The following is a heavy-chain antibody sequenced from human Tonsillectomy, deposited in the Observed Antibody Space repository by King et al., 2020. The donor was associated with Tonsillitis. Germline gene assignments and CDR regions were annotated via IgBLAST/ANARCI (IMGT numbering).Heavy chain of an antibody. CDR1: GYTFTGYY. J-gene: IGHJ4*02. V-gene: IGHV1-2*02. CDR2: INPNSVGT. D-gene: IGHD1-26*01. Sequence: QLVQSGAEVKKPGASVKVSCKASGYTFTGYYMHWVRQAPGQGLEGMGWINPNSVGTNYAQTFQGRVTMTRDTSISTAYMGLSRLGSDDTAVYYCARVPKGGSGSYQRMTFDYWGQGTLVTVSS. CDR3: ARVPKGGSGSYQRMTFDY.